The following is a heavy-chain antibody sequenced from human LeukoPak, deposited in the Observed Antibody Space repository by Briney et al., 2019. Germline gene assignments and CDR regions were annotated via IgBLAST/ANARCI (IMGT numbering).Heavy chain of an antibody. CDR2: ISSSSSYI. CDR1: GFTFSSYS. CDR3: ARDQFGVIIVTSQYYFDY. J-gene: IGHJ4*02. V-gene: IGHV3-21*01. D-gene: IGHD3-3*01. Sequence: GGSLRLSCAASGFTFSSYSMNWVRQAPGKGLEWVSSISSSSSYIYYADSVKGRFTISRDNAKNSLYLQMNSLRAEDTTVYYCARDQFGVIIVTSQYYFDYWGQGTLVTVSS.